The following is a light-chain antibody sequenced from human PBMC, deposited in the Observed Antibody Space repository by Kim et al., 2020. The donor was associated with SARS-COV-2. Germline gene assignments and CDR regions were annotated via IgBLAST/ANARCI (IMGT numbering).Light chain of an antibody. CDR3: KMRSNWRT. V-gene: IGKV3-11*01. Sequence: EIVLTQSPATLSLSPGERATLSCRASQSVSSYLAWYQQKPGQAPRLLIYDASNRATGIPARFSGSGSGTDFTLTISSLETEDFAVYYCKMRSNWRTLGGRTKIESK. CDR1: QSVSSY. J-gene: IGKJ4*01. CDR2: DAS.